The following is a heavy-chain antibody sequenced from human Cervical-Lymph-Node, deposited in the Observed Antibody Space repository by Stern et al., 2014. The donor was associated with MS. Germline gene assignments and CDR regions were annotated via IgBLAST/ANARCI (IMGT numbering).Heavy chain of an antibody. Sequence: MQLVQSGAEVRKPGDSLKISCKTSGYRFINNWIAWVRQVTGKGLEWIGIIYPGDSDIRYSPSFQGHVTISVDKSTSTAYLQWSSLKASDTAVYYCARWSVACDSWGQGALITVSS. CDR3: ARWSVACDS. J-gene: IGHJ4*02. CDR1: GYRFINNW. D-gene: IGHD2-21*01. CDR2: IYPGDSDI. V-gene: IGHV5-51*03.